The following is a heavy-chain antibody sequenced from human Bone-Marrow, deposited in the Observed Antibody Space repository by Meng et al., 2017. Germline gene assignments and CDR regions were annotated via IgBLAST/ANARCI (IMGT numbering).Heavy chain of an antibody. D-gene: IGHD6-19*01. J-gene: IGHJ3*02. CDR2: TYYRSKWYN. Sequence: LRLSCAISGDSVSSNSAAWNWIRQSPSRGLEWLGRTYYRSKWYNDYAVSVKSRITINPDTSKNQFSLQLNSVTPEGTAVYYCASSGWYLGAFDIWDQGTMVTVSS. CDR3: ASSGWYLGAFDI. V-gene: IGHV6-1*01. CDR1: GDSVSSNSAA.